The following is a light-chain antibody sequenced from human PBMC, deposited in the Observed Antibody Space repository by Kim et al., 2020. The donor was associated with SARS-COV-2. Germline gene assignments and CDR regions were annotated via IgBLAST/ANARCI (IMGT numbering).Light chain of an antibody. CDR1: SSDVGGHNY. J-gene: IGLJ2*01. V-gene: IGLV2-11*01. CDR2: DVN. Sequence: GQSFTISCPGTSSDVGGHNYGSWYQQHPGKGPKLMIYDVNKRPSGVPDRFSGSKSGNTASLTISGLQAEDEADYYCYSYAGSYTVAFGGGTQLTVL. CDR3: YSYAGSYTVA.